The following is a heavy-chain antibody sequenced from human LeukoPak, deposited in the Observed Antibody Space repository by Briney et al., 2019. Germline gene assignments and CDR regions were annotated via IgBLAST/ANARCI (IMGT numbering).Heavy chain of an antibody. CDR3: ARDPESYCSGSLFDY. Sequence: QPGGSLRLSCAASGFTFSSYGMHWVRQAPGKGLEWVAVIWYDGSNKYYADSVKGRFNISRDNAKNTLYLPMNSLRAEDTAVYYCARDPESYCSGSLFDYWGQGTLVTVSS. V-gene: IGHV3-33*01. CDR1: GFTFSSYG. CDR2: IWYDGSNK. D-gene: IGHD3-10*01. J-gene: IGHJ4*02.